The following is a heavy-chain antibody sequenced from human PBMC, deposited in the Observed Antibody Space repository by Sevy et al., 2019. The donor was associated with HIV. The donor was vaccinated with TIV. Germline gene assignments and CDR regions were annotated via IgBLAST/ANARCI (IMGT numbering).Heavy chain of an antibody. Sequence: GGSLRLSCAASGFPFSSYAMNWVRQAPGKGLEWVSAISGSGGGPSYADSVKGRFTISRDNSKNTLYLQMNSLRSEDTAIYYCAKDRVAVVGDAFHSWGQGTMVTVSS. CDR1: GFPFSSYA. J-gene: IGHJ3*02. CDR2: ISGSGGGP. CDR3: AKDRVAVVGDAFHS. V-gene: IGHV3-23*01. D-gene: IGHD2-2*01.